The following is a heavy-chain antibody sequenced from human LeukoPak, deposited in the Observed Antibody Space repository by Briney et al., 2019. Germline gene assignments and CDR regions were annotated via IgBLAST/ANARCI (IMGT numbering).Heavy chain of an antibody. J-gene: IGHJ4*02. V-gene: IGHV4-39*01. CDR2: IYYSGST. CDR3: ARLPWRVTVDY. CDR1: GGSIRGYY. D-gene: IGHD1-14*01. Sequence: PSETLSLTCTVSGGSIRGYYWGWIRQPPGKGLEWIGSIYYSGSTYYNPSLKSRVTISVDTSKNQFSLKLSSVTAADTAVYYCARLPWRVTVDYWGQGTLVTVSS.